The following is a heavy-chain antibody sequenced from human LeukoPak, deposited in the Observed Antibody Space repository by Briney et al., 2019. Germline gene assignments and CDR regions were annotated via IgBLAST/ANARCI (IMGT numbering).Heavy chain of an antibody. CDR3: AKDRLGSSWSNQNY. CDR1: GFTFSSYA. Sequence: GGSLRLSCAASGFTFSSYAMSWVRQAPGKGLEWVSAISGSGGSTYYVDSVKGRFTISRDNSKDTLYLQMNSLRAEDTAVYYCAKDRLGSSWSNQNYWGQGTLVTVSS. V-gene: IGHV3-23*01. J-gene: IGHJ4*02. CDR2: ISGSGGST. D-gene: IGHD6-13*01.